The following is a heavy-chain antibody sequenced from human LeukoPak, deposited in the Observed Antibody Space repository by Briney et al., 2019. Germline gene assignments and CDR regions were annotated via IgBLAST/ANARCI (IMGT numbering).Heavy chain of an antibody. V-gene: IGHV1-18*04. CDR2: ISGYNGNT. Sequence: ASVKLSCNASGYTFINYGISWVRQAPGQGLEWMGWISGYNGNTKYAQKLQGRVTMTTDTPTSTAYVELQSLRSDDTAIYYCARVGITAAFFDYWGQGTLVTVSS. J-gene: IGHJ4*02. D-gene: IGHD6-13*01. CDR1: GYTFINYG. CDR3: ARVGITAAFFDY.